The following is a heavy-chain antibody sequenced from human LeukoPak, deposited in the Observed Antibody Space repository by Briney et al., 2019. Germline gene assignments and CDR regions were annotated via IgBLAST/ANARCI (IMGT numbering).Heavy chain of an antibody. V-gene: IGHV3-48*03. CDR1: GFTFSSYE. D-gene: IGHD6-19*01. J-gene: IGHJ5*02. CDR2: ISSSGSTI. CDR3: ARQWLDHRFDP. Sequence: GGSLRLSCAASGFTFSSYEMNWGRQAPGKGLEWVSYISSSGSTIYYADSVKGRFTISRDNAKNSLYLQMNSLRAEDTAVYYCARQWLDHRFDPWGQGTLVTVSS.